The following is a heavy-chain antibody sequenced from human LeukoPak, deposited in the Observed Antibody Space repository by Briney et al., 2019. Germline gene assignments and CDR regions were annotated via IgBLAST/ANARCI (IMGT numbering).Heavy chain of an antibody. V-gene: IGHV3-7*01. CDR3: ASDGDYGY. CDR1: GFTFSSYW. J-gene: IGHJ4*02. Sequence: PGGSLRLSCAASGFTFSSYWMSWVRQAPGKGLEWVANIKQDGSDKYYVGSVKGRFTISRDNAKNSLYLQMNSLRAEDTAVYYCASDGDYGYWGQGSLVSVSS. CDR2: IKQDGSDK. D-gene: IGHD4-17*01.